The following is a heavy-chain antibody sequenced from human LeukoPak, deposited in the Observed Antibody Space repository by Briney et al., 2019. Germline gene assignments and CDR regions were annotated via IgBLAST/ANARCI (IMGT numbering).Heavy chain of an antibody. J-gene: IGHJ3*02. V-gene: IGHV1-18*01. CDR1: GYTFTSYA. D-gene: IGHD3-10*01. Sequence: ASVKVSCKASGYTFTSYAIHWVRQAPGQGLEWMGWISAYNGNTNYAQKLQGRVTMTTDTSTSTAYMELRSLRSGDTAVYYCARGLWFGEPAPDAFDIWGQGTMVTVSS. CDR3: ARGLWFGEPAPDAFDI. CDR2: ISAYNGNT.